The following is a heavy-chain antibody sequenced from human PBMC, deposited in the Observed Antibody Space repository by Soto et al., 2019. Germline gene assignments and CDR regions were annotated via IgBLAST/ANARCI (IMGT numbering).Heavy chain of an antibody. D-gene: IGHD2-2*01. CDR3: ARDLRYCSSTSCYNWFDP. V-gene: IGHV1-69*06. Sequence: SVKVSCKASGGTFSSYAMSWVRQAPGQGLEWMGGIIAIFGTANYAQKFQGRVTSTADKSTSTAYMALSSLRSEDTAVYYCARDLRYCSSTSCYNWFDPWGQGTLVTVSS. CDR1: GGTFSSYA. CDR2: IIAIFGTA. J-gene: IGHJ5*02.